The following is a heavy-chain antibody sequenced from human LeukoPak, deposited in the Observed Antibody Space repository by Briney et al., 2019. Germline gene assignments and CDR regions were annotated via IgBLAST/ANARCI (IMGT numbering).Heavy chain of an antibody. V-gene: IGHV4-34*01. D-gene: IGHD3-16*02. J-gene: IGHJ4*02. CDR2: INHSGST. CDR1: GGSFNDYY. CDR3: ASVSSRGGADY. Sequence: SETLSLTCAVYGGSFNDYYWTWIRQSPGKGLEWIGEINHSGSTSYNPSLKSRVTISVDTSKNQFSLKLSSVTAADTAVYYCASVSSRGGADYWGQGTLVTVSS.